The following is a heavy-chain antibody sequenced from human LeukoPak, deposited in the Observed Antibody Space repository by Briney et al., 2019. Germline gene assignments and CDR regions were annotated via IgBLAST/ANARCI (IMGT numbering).Heavy chain of an antibody. Sequence: PSETLSLTCTVSGGSISSYYWSWIRQPPGKGLEWIGYIYYSGSTNYNPSLKSRVTISVDTSKNQFSLKLSSVTAADTAVYYCASSIAAAGIPYYFDYWGQGTLVTVSS. V-gene: IGHV4-59*01. D-gene: IGHD6-13*01. J-gene: IGHJ4*02. CDR2: IYYSGST. CDR1: GGSISSYY. CDR3: ASSIAAAGIPYYFDY.